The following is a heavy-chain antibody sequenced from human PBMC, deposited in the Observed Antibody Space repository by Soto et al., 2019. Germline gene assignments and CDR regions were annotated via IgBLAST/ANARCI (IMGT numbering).Heavy chain of an antibody. Sequence: SQTLSLTCAISGDSVSSNSAAWNWIRQSPSRGLEWLGRTYYRSKWYNDYAVSVRSRITINPDTSKNQFSLQLNSATPEDTAVYYCAREPTIAAPPNWFDPWGQGTLVTVSS. CDR1: GDSVSSNSAA. D-gene: IGHD6-6*01. CDR2: TYYRSKWYN. CDR3: AREPTIAAPPNWFDP. V-gene: IGHV6-1*01. J-gene: IGHJ5*02.